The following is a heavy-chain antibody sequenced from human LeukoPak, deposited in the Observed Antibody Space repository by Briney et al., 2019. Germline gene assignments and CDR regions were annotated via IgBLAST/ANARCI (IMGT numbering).Heavy chain of an antibody. J-gene: IGHJ4*02. Sequence: QAGGSLRLSCAASGFTFSSYAMSWVRQAPGKGLEWVSAISGSGGSTYYADSVKGRFTISRDNSKNTLYLQMNSLRAEDTAVYYCARDISERYSFDNWGQGALVTVSS. CDR3: ARDISERYSFDN. CDR1: GFTFSSYA. CDR2: ISGSGGST. V-gene: IGHV3-23*01. D-gene: IGHD2-15*01.